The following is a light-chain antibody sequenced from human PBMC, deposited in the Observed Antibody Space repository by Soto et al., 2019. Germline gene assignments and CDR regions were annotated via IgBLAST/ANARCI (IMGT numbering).Light chain of an antibody. CDR3: QQYGSSPIT. CDR2: GAS. J-gene: IGKJ5*01. V-gene: IGKV3-20*01. CDR1: QSVSSSY. Sequence: EMVLTQSPGTLSLSPGERATLSCRASQSVSSSYLAWYQQKPGQAPRLLIYGASSRATGIPDRFSGSGSGTDFTLTISRLEPEDFAVYYCQQYGSSPITFGQGRLLEV.